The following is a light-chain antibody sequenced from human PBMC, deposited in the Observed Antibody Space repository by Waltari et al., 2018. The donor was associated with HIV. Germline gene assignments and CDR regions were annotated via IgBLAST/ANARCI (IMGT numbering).Light chain of an antibody. V-gene: IGLV1-40*01. CDR1: SSNVGAGYD. J-gene: IGLJ2*01. CDR2: GNN. Sequence: QSVLTQPPSVSGAPGQRVTISCTGSSSNVGAGYDVHWYQQLPGTAPKLLIYGNNKRPSGVPDRFSGSKSGTSASLAITGLQAEDEADYYCQSYDSSLSVVVFGGGTKLTVL. CDR3: QSYDSSLSVVV.